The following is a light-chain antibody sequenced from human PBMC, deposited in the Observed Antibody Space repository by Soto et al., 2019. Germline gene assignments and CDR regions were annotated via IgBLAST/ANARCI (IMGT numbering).Light chain of an antibody. CDR1: TGAVTSSNY. Sequence: QAVVTQEPSLTVSPGGTVTLTCASSTGAVTSSNYPNWFQQKPGQAPKSLIHSTSNKPSWTPARFSGSLLGGKAALTLSGVQPEDDAEYYCLLYSGEAQVFGGGTKLTVL. CDR3: LLYSGEAQV. J-gene: IGLJ3*02. V-gene: IGLV7-43*01. CDR2: STS.